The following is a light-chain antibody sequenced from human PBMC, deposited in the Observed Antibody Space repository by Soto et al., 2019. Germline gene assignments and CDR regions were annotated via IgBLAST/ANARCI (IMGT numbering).Light chain of an antibody. CDR2: DAS. J-gene: IGKJ1*01. CDR3: QQNKDWPGT. V-gene: IGKV3-11*01. Sequence: EIVLTQSPATLSLSPGERATLSCRASQSVSTYLAWYQQKPGQAPRLLIYDASNRASGIPARFSGRGSGTDFTLTISSLDPEDFAVYYCQQNKDWPGTFGQGTKVEIK. CDR1: QSVSTY.